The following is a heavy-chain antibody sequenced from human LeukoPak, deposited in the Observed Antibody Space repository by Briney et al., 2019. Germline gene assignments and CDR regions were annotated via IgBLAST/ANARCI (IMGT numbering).Heavy chain of an antibody. D-gene: IGHD6-13*01. J-gene: IGHJ4*02. CDR3: AKGSRYSSSWTFDY. Sequence: GGSLRLSCAASGFTFSSYAMSWVRQALGKGLEWVSTISGSAGSTFYADSVKGRFTISRDNSKNTLYLQMNSLRDEDTAVYYCAKGSRYSSSWTFDYWGQGTLVTVS. CDR1: GFTFSSYA. V-gene: IGHV3-23*01. CDR2: ISGSAGST.